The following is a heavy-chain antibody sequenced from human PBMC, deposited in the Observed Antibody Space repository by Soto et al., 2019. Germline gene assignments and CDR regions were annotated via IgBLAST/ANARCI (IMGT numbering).Heavy chain of an antibody. CDR2: ISGSNNNI. V-gene: IGHV3-48*03. CDR1: GFNLRNYE. D-gene: IGHD2-21*02. J-gene: IGHJ4*02. CDR3: ATEELCGADCYFFKH. Sequence: EVQLLETGGGSVHVGGSLRLSCAVSGFNLRNYEMNWVRQVPGKGLEWISKISGSNNNIYYVDSVQGRFTISRDNANNGLFLQMNSLRGEDTATYHCATEELCGADCYFFKHWGQGTLVTVSS.